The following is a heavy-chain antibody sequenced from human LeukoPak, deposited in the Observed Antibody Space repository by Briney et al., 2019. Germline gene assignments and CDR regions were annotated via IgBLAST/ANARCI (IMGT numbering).Heavy chain of an antibody. V-gene: IGHV3-7*04. CDR3: ARDDYGWGSHPY. CDR2: IKPDGSEK. CDR1: GLTFSSYW. D-gene: IGHD3-10*01. J-gene: IGHJ4*02. Sequence: GGSLRLSCAGSGLTFSSYWVTWVRQAPGKGVEWVANIKPDGSEKAYVDSVKGRFTISRDNAKNSLYLQMNSLRAEDTAVYYCARDDYGWGSHPYWGQGTLVTVSS.